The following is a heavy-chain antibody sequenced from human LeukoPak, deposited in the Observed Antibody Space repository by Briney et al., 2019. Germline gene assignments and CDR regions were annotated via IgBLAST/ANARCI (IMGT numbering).Heavy chain of an antibody. D-gene: IGHD5-12*01. V-gene: IGHV4-30-4*01. J-gene: IGHJ4*02. CDR1: GGSISSGDYY. CDR3: ARAGRGGYVEFDY. Sequence: SSETLSLTCTVSGGSISSGDYYWSWIRQPPGKGLEWIGYIYYSGSTYYNPSLKSRVTISVDTSKNQFSLKLSSVTAAGTAVYYCARAGRGGYVEFDYWGQGTLVTVSS. CDR2: IYYSGST.